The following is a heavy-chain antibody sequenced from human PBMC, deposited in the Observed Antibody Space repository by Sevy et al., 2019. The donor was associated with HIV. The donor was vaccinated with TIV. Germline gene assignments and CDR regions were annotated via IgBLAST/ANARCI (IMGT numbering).Heavy chain of an antibody. J-gene: IGHJ4*02. D-gene: IGHD5-18*01. CDR3: ARGKSGYGYALNY. CDR2: IHSDDTT. V-gene: IGHV3-66*01. CDR1: GFTVNSNY. Sequence: GGSLRLSCEASGFTVNSNYMTWVRQAPGKGLEGVSVIHSDDTTYHADSVKDRFTISRDKFKNTLYLHMSSLRAEDTAVYYCARGKSGYGYALNYWGQGTLVTVSS.